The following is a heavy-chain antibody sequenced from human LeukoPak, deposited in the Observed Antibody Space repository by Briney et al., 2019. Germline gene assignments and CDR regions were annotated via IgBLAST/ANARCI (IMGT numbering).Heavy chain of an antibody. CDR1: GFTFSNYD. Sequence: PGGSLRLSCAASGFTFSNYDMNWVRQAPGKWLEWVSSISGSSSSIYYADSVKGRFTISRNNAKNSLYLQMNSLRADDTAIYYCAKDGWWCKYWGQGTLVTVSS. CDR3: AKDGWWCKY. V-gene: IGHV3-21*01. D-gene: IGHD2-21*01. J-gene: IGHJ4*02. CDR2: ISGSSSSI.